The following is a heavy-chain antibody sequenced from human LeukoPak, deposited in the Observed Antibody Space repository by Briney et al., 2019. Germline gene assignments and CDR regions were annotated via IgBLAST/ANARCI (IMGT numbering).Heavy chain of an antibody. V-gene: IGHV4-61*02. Sequence: SETLSLTCTVSGGSISSGSYYWSWIRQPAGKGLEWIGRIYTSGSTNCNPSLKSRVTISVDTSKNQFSLKLSSVTAADTAVYYCARGDSGSDWFDPWGQGTLVTVSS. D-gene: IGHD1-26*01. CDR1: GGSISSGSYY. CDR2: IYTSGST. CDR3: ARGDSGSDWFDP. J-gene: IGHJ5*02.